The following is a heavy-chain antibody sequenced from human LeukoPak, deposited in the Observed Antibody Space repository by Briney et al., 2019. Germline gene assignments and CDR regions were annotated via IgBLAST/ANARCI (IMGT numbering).Heavy chain of an antibody. V-gene: IGHV3-48*02. J-gene: IGHJ4*02. CDR3: ARNLGGDKDY. Sequence: GGSLRLSCAASGFTFSTYNMNWARQAPGKGLEWVSFITSGSSTIYYADSVRGRFTISRDNAKNSLYLQMNSLRDEDTAVYYCARNLGGDKDYWGQGTLVTVSS. CDR2: ITSGSSTI. CDR1: GFTFSTYN. D-gene: IGHD3-16*01.